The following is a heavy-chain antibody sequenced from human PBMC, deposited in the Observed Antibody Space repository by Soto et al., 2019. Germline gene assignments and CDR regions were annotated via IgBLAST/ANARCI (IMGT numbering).Heavy chain of an antibody. CDR3: AKDGGMARNNYYFDY. CDR1: GFTFSSYG. D-gene: IGHD1-1*01. J-gene: IGHJ4*02. Sequence: QVQLVESGGGVVQPGRSLRLSCAASGFTFSSYGMHWVRQAPGKGLEWVAVISYDGSKKYYADSVKGRFTISRDNSKNTLYLQMNSLRAEDTAVYYCAKDGGMARNNYYFDYWGQGTLVTVSS. V-gene: IGHV3-30*18. CDR2: ISYDGSKK.